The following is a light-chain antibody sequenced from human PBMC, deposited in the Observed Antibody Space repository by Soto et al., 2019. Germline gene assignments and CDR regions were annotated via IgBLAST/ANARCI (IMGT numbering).Light chain of an antibody. V-gene: IGKV3-15*01. Sequence: EIVMTQSPVTLSLPPGESATLSCRASQSVGRNVAWYQQNTGQAPRLLMSDASNRATGIPSRFSGSGSGTEVTLVISSLQSDVFAVYYCQYFNKWPPVFGHGTTVDIK. CDR1: QSVGRN. CDR2: DAS. CDR3: QYFNKWPPV. J-gene: IGKJ3*01.